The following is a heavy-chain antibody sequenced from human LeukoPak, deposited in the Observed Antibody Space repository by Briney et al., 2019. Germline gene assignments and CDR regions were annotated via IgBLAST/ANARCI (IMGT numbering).Heavy chain of an antibody. CDR1: GGSISTSNYY. CDR2: INHSGST. V-gene: IGHV4-39*07. Sequence: PSETLSLTCTVSGGSISTSNYYWGWIRQPPGKGLEWIGEINHSGSTNYNPPLKSRVTISVDTSKNQFSLKLSSVTAADTAVYYCARGYSSDYWGQGTLVTVSS. CDR3: ARGYSSDY. D-gene: IGHD2-21*01. J-gene: IGHJ4*02.